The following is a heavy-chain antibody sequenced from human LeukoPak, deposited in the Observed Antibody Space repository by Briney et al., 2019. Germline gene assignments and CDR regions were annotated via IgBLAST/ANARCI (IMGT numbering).Heavy chain of an antibody. CDR1: GGSIRSNSDY. CDR3: AGKSLGSGWDFDY. Sequence: PSETLSLTCTVSGGSIRSNSDYWGWIRQPPGKGLEWIGTIFYSGTTYYNPSFKSRVTISIDTSNNQFSLKVNSLTAADTAVYYCAGKSLGSGWDFDYWSQGTLVTVSS. J-gene: IGHJ4*02. D-gene: IGHD6-19*01. CDR2: IFYSGTT. V-gene: IGHV4-39*01.